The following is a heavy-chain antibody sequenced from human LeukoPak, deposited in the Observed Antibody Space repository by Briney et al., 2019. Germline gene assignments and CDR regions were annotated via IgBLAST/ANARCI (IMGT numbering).Heavy chain of an antibody. D-gene: IGHD6-6*01. V-gene: IGHV4-59*01. CDR3: ARLEYSSSSFDY. CDR2: IYYSGST. CDR1: GASITSYY. J-gene: IGHJ4*02. Sequence: SETLSPTCTVSGASITSYYWSWIRQPPGKALEWIGYIYYSGSTNYNPSLKSRVTISVDTSKNQFSLKLSSVTAADTAVYYCARLEYSSSSFDYWGQGTLVTVSS.